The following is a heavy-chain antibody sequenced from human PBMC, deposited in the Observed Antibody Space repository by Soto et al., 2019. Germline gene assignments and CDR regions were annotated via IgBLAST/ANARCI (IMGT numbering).Heavy chain of an antibody. J-gene: IGHJ6*02. V-gene: IGHV3-15*01. Sequence: TGGSLRLSCAASGFTFSSYSMNWVRQAPGKGLEWVGRIKSKTDGGTTDYAAPVKGRFTISRDDSKNTLYLQMNSLKTEDTAVYYCTASSTWDEDYYYGMDVWGQGTTVTVSS. D-gene: IGHD6-13*01. CDR1: GFTFSSYS. CDR3: TASSTWDEDYYYGMDV. CDR2: IKSKTDGGTT.